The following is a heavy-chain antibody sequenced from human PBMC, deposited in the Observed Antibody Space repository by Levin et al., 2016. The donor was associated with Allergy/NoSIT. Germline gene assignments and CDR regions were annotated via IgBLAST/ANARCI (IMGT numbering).Heavy chain of an antibody. V-gene: IGHV4-59*01. J-gene: IGHJ2*01. D-gene: IGHD3-16*01. Sequence: GSLRLSCTVSGGSISSYYWSWIRQPPGKGLEWIGYIYYSGSTNYNPSLKSRVTISVDTSKNQFSLKLSSVTAADTAVYYCARDRWGGTWYFDLWGRGTLVTVSS. CDR2: IYYSGST. CDR1: GGSISSYY. CDR3: ARDRWGGTWYFDL.